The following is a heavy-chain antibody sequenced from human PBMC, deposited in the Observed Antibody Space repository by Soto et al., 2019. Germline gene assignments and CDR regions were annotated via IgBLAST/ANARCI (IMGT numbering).Heavy chain of an antibody. V-gene: IGHV3-7*01. Sequence: PVGSLRFSCAASGFTFSSYWMSWVRQAPGKGLEWVANIKQDGSEKYYVDSVKGRLTISRDNAKNSLYLQMNSLRAEDTAVYYCASESSSWYWDWFDPWGQGTLVTVSS. J-gene: IGHJ5*02. CDR2: IKQDGSEK. CDR1: GFTFSSYW. D-gene: IGHD6-13*01. CDR3: ASESSSWYWDWFDP.